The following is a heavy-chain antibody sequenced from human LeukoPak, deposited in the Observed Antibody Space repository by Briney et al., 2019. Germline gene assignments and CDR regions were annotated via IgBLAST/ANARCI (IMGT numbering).Heavy chain of an antibody. Sequence: ASVKVSCKASGYSFTDYYIHWVRQAPGQGLEWMGWIYPNRGGTNYAQKFQDRVTMTSDTSISTAYMELSSLRSEDTAVYYCARVMQGGCSSTSCGWFDPWGQGTLVTVSS. D-gene: IGHD2-2*01. J-gene: IGHJ5*02. CDR1: GYSFTDYY. CDR2: IYPNRGGT. V-gene: IGHV1-2*02. CDR3: ARVMQGGCSSTSCGWFDP.